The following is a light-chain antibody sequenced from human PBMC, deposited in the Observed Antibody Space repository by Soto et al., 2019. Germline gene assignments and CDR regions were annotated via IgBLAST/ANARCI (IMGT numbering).Light chain of an antibody. Sequence: ELVMTQSPANLSVSPGERATLSCRASQSVSSNLAWYQQKPGQAPRLLLYGAFTRATGIPARFSGGGSGTDFTLTISRLEPEDFAVYYCQQFSSYPLTVGGGTKVDIK. CDR2: GAF. J-gene: IGKJ4*01. V-gene: IGKV3-15*01. CDR3: QQFSSYPLT. CDR1: QSVSSN.